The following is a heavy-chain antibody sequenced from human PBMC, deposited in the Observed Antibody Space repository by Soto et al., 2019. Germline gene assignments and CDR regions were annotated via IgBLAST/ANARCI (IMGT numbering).Heavy chain of an antibody. CDR2: ISGSGGST. V-gene: IGHV3-23*01. Sequence: GESLKISCAASGFTFSSYAMSWVRQAPGKGLEWVSAISGSGGSTYYADSVKGRFTISRDNSKNTLYLQMNSLRAEDTAVYYCAKERGYSYGVFDYWGQGTLVTVSS. CDR3: AKERGYSYGVFDY. CDR1: GFTFSSYA. D-gene: IGHD5-18*01. J-gene: IGHJ4*02.